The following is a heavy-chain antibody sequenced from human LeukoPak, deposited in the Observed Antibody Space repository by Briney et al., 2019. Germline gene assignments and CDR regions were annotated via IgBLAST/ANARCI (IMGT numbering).Heavy chain of an antibody. D-gene: IGHD1-26*01. CDR2: IYPADSDT. Sequence: GESLKISCQGSGYSFTKYWIGWVRQMPGKGLEWMGIIYPADSDTRYSPSLKGQVTISADESLNIAYLQWSNLKASDTAIYYCVRPISGSYFWFDLWGQGTLVTVSP. J-gene: IGHJ5*02. V-gene: IGHV5-51*01. CDR3: VRPISGSYFWFDL. CDR1: GYSFTKYW.